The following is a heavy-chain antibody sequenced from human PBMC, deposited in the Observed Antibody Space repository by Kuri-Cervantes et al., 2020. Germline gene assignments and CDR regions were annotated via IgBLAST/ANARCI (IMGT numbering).Heavy chain of an antibody. CDR1: GGTFSSYA. J-gene: IGHJ6*03. CDR3: ARDTWHDYGDEGERFTENRHRPYXXYYYMDV. Sequence: SVKVSCKASGGTFSSYAISWVRQAPGQGLEWMGGIIPIFGTANYAQKFQGRVTITADESTSTAYMELSSLRSEDTAVYYCARDTWHDYGDEGERFTENRHRPYXXYYYMDVWGKGTTVTVSS. V-gene: IGHV1-69*13. D-gene: IGHD4-17*01. CDR2: IIPIFGTA.